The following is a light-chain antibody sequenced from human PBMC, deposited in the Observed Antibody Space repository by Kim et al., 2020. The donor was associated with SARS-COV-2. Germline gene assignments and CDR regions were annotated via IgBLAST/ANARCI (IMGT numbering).Light chain of an antibody. CDR3: QYYGDSPLWA. J-gene: IGKJ1*01. V-gene: IGKV3-20*01. CDR2: GTS. Sequence: DIVLTQSPGTLSLSPGERATLSCRASQSVTSSHLAWYQQKPGQAPRLLIYGTSSRATGIPDRFSGSGSGTDFGLTISRLEPEEFAVYYCQYYGDSPLWAFGQGTKVDIK. CDR1: QSVTSSH.